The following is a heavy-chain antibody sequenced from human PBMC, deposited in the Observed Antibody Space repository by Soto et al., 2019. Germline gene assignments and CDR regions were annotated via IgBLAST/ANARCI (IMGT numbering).Heavy chain of an antibody. V-gene: IGHV3-30*18. D-gene: IGHD3-10*01. Sequence: QVQLVESGGGVVQPGRSLRLSCAASGFTFSSYGMHWVRQAPGKGLEWVAVISYDGSNKYYADSVKGRFTISRDNSKNTLYLQMNSLRAEDTAVYYCAKDSGRWGMVRGGLDYWGQGTLVTVSS. CDR1: GFTFSSYG. J-gene: IGHJ4*02. CDR2: ISYDGSNK. CDR3: AKDSGRWGMVRGGLDY.